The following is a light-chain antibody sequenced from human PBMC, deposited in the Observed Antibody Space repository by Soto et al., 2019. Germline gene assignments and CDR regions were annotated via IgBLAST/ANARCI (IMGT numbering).Light chain of an antibody. Sequence: IVLTQSPATLSVSPGEGSTLSCRASQSVSSDLAWYQQRPGQAPRLLIYRASTRAVGIPARFSGSGSGTEFTLTISSLQSEDFAVYFCQQYTNWPITFGQGTRLEIK. J-gene: IGKJ5*01. CDR3: QQYTNWPIT. CDR2: RAS. V-gene: IGKV3-15*01. CDR1: QSVSSD.